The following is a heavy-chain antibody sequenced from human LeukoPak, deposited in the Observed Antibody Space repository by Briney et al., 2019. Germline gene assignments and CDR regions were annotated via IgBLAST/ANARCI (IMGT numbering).Heavy chain of an antibody. D-gene: IGHD1-26*01. J-gene: IGHJ4*02. V-gene: IGHV4-39*01. CDR3: ARQGGSYYTPFDS. CDR2: IYYSGST. Sequence: PSETLSLTCTVSGGSVSSSSYYWGWIRQPPGKGLEWIGNIYYSGSTYYNPSLRSRVTISVDTSKNQFSLKLNSVTAADTAVYYCARQGGSYYTPFDSWGQGTLVTVSS. CDR1: GGSVSSSSYY.